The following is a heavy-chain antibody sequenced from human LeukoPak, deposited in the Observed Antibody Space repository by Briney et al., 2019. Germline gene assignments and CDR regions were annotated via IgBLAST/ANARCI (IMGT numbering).Heavy chain of an antibody. J-gene: IGHJ4*02. Sequence: GGSLRLSCAASGFSFSSDGMSWVRQAPGKGLEWVSGIIGGAGSTYYADSVKGRFTISRDNSKNTLYLQMNSLRAEDTAVYYCTHGSMYQLDYWGRGTLVTVSS. V-gene: IGHV3-23*01. CDR3: THGSMYQLDY. D-gene: IGHD2-2*01. CDR2: IIGGAGST. CDR1: GFSFSSDG.